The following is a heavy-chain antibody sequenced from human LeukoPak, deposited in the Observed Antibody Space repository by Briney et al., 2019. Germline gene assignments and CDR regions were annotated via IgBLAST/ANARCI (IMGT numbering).Heavy chain of an antibody. Sequence: SETLSLTCKVSGYSIGRDYYWAWLRQPPGKGLEWIGSISHTGRTVYNPSYESRLTISMDTSKNEFFLRLNSVTAADTAVYFCARDGGYPTTDEGFDPWGLGTLVTVSS. CDR1: GYSIGRDYY. V-gene: IGHV4-38-2*02. CDR3: ARDGGYPTTDEGFDP. J-gene: IGHJ5*02. D-gene: IGHD5-12*01. CDR2: ISHTGRT.